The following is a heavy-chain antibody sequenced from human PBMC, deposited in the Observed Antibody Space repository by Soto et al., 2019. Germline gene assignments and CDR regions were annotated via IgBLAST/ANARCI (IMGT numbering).Heavy chain of an antibody. CDR3: ARVNWVAGAASRRSEYFQH. J-gene: IGHJ1*01. CDR1: GYIFTDYY. D-gene: IGHD6-19*01. Sequence: ASVKVSCKASGYIFTDYYMHWVRQAPGQGLEWMGWINPNGGATNYAQKFQGWVTMTRDTSISTAYMELSRLRSDDTAVYYCARVNWVAGAASRRSEYFQHWGQGTLVTVSS. V-gene: IGHV1-2*04. CDR2: INPNGGAT.